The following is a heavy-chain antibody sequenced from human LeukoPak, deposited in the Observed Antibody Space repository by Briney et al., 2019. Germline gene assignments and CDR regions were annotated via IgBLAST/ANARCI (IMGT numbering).Heavy chain of an antibody. J-gene: IGHJ4*02. CDR2: ISGSGGST. V-gene: IGHV3-23*01. CDR1: GFTFSSYG. CDR3: AKNTGYSSGWASDY. Sequence: GGSLRLSCAASGFTFSSYGMSWVRQAPGKGLEWVSAISGSGGSTYYADSVKGRFTISRDNSKNTLYLQMNSLRAEDTAVYYCAKNTGYSSGWASDYWGQGTLVTVSS. D-gene: IGHD6-19*01.